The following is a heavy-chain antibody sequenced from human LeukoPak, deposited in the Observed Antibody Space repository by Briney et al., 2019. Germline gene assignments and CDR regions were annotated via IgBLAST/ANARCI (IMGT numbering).Heavy chain of an antibody. CDR1: GGSISSSSYY. CDR3: ARAQRITVVRGVLHNWFDP. CDR2: IYYSGST. D-gene: IGHD3-10*01. Sequence: PSGTLSLTCTVSGGSISSSSYYWGWIRQPPGKGLEWIGSIYYSGSTYYNPSLKSRVTISVDTSKNQFSLKLSSVTAADTAVYYCARAQRITVVRGVLHNWFDPWGQGTLVTVSS. V-gene: IGHV4-39*07. J-gene: IGHJ5*02.